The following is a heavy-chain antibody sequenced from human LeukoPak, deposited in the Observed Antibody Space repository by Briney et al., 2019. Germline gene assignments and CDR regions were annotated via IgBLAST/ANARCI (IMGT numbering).Heavy chain of an antibody. CDR2: TYYSGTA. D-gene: IGHD4-17*01. Sequence: SETLSLTCTVSSGSISSYYGSGIRQPPGKGPEWIGYTYYSGTAKYNPSLKSRVTMSLDTSKNQFSMKVNSVTAADTAVYYCAGPVYDDYVSVLDNWFDPWGQGILVTVSS. CDR1: SGSISSYY. CDR3: AGPVYDDYVSVLDNWFDP. J-gene: IGHJ5*02. V-gene: IGHV4-59*01.